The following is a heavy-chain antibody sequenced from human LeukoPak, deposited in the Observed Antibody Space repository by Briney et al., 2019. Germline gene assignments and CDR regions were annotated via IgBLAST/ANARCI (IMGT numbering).Heavy chain of an antibody. V-gene: IGHV7-4-1*02. D-gene: IGHD3-10*01. CDR3: ARGGRFYYDSGSYSTRYYFDF. Sequence: ASVKVSFKASGYTFTNYAMNWVRQAPGQGLEWMGWINTNTGNPAYAQGFTGRFVFSLDTSVSTAYLQISSLKAEDTAVYYCARGGRFYYDSGSYSTRYYFDFWGQGTLVTVSS. J-gene: IGHJ4*02. CDR2: INTNTGNP. CDR1: GYTFTNYA.